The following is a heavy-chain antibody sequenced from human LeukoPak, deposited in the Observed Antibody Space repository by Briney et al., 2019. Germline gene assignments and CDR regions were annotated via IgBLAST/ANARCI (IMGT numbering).Heavy chain of an antibody. J-gene: IGHJ4*02. CDR2: ISSSSSYI. V-gene: IGHV3-21*01. CDR3: ARNIWFGELLSN. D-gene: IGHD3-10*01. CDR1: GFTFSSYA. Sequence: GGSLRLSCAASGFTFSSYAMSWVRQAPGKGLEWVSSISSSSSYIYYADSVKGRFTISRDNAKNSLYLQMNSLRAEDTAVYYCARNIWFGELLSNWGQGTLVTVSS.